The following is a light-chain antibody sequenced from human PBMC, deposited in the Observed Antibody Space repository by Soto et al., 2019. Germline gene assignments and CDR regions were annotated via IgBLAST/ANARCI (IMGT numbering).Light chain of an antibody. CDR3: QQYGSSPLYT. CDR2: GAS. CDR1: QSVSSSY. J-gene: IGKJ2*01. Sequence: EIVLTQSPGTLSLSPGERATLSCRASQSVSSSYLAWYQQKPGQAPRLLIYGASGRATGIRDRFSGSGSGTDFTLTISRLEPEDFAVYYCQQYGSSPLYTFGQGTKLEIK. V-gene: IGKV3-20*01.